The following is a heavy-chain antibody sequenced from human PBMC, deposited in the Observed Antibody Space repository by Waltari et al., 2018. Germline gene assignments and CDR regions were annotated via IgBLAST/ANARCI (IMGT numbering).Heavy chain of an antibody. CDR3: ARRVSTKGAFEV. CDR1: GGPFSSVG. V-gene: IGHV1-69*02. CDR2: IIPIPGIT. Sequence: QVQLVQSGAEVKQPGSSVKVSCKSSGGPFSSVGLHWLRQAPGQGLEWMGKIIPIPGITDYEQKFQGRLRITADRSTTTGYMELRSLGSEDTAIYYCARRVSTKGAFEVWGRGTLVTVSP. D-gene: IGHD5-12*01. J-gene: IGHJ3*01.